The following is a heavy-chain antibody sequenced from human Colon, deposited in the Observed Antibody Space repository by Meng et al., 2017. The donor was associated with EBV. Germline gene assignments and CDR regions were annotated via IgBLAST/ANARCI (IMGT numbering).Heavy chain of an antibody. V-gene: IGHV3-11*01. Sequence: LGGRGGGFVKPGGSLSLSCAASGFNFNDYYMTWIRQAPGKGLEWVAFISKMGDGISYAESVRGRFTISRDSATHSLYLQMNSLRAEDTAVYYCARDLGGPRDYWGQGTLVTVSS. CDR1: GFNFNDYY. J-gene: IGHJ4*02. D-gene: IGHD6-25*01. CDR3: ARDLGGPRDY. CDR2: ISKMGDGI.